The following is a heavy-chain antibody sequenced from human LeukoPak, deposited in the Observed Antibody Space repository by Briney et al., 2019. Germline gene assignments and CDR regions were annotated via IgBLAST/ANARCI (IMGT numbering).Heavy chain of an antibody. V-gene: IGHV4-39*07. D-gene: IGHD3-10*01. CDR3: ARTSPSPYYYGSLRFDY. CDR1: GGSISSSSYY. CDR2: IYYSGST. Sequence: PSETLSLTCTVSGGSISSSSYYWGWIRQPPGKGLEWIGSIYYSGSTYYNPSLKSRVTISVDTSKNQFSLKLSSVTAADTAVYYCARTSPSPYYYGSLRFDYWGQGTLVTVSS. J-gene: IGHJ4*02.